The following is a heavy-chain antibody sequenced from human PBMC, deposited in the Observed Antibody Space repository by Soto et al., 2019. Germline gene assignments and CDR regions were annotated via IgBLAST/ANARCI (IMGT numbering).Heavy chain of an antibody. J-gene: IGHJ4*02. D-gene: IGHD1-20*01. CDR1: GGSISSSSYY. CDR3: ARPTYNSGSPFDY. CDR2: IYYSGST. V-gene: IGHV4-39*01. Sequence: PSETLSLTCTVSGGSISSSSYYWGWIRQPPGKGLEWIGSIYYSGSTFYNPPLKSRVTISVDTSKNQFSLKLSSVTAADTAVYYCARPTYNSGSPFDYWGQGTLVTVSS.